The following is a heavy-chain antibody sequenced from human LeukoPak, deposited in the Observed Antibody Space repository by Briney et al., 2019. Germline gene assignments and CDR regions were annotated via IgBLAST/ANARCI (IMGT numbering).Heavy chain of an antibody. CDR1: GYTFTSYA. D-gene: IGHD6-19*01. CDR3: AEGGRDSSGWPIGLDY. Sequence: ASVKVSCKASGYTFTSYAMNWVRQAPGQGLEWMGWINTNTGNPTYAQGFTGRFVFSLDTSVSTAYLQISSLKAEDTAVYYCAEGGRDSSGWPIGLDYWGQGTLVTVSS. V-gene: IGHV7-4-1*02. J-gene: IGHJ4*02. CDR2: INTNTGNP.